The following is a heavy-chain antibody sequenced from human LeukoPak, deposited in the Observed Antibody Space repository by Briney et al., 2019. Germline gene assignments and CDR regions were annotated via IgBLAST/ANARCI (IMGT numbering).Heavy chain of an antibody. J-gene: IGHJ6*03. CDR2: IYYSGST. Sequence: SETLSLTCTVSGGSISSSSYYWGWIRQPPGKGLEWIGSIYYSGSTYYNPSLKSRVTISVDTSKNQFSLKLSSVTAADTAVYYCAGVAGTGYYYYYYMDVWGKGTTVTISS. CDR1: GGSISSSSYY. D-gene: IGHD6-19*01. V-gene: IGHV4-39*01. CDR3: AGVAGTGYYYYYYMDV.